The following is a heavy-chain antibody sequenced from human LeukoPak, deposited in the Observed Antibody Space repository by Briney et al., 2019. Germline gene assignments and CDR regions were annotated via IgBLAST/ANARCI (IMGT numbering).Heavy chain of an antibody. CDR2: ISSSSSYI. V-gene: IGHV3-21*01. J-gene: IGHJ4*02. D-gene: IGHD6-19*01. CDR1: GFTFSSYS. Sequence: GGSLRLSCAASGFTFSSYSMNWVRQAPGKGLEWVSSISSSSSYIYYAGSVKGRFTISRDNAKNSLYLQMNSLRAEDTAVYYCARDQGYSSGSCDYWGQGTLVTVSS. CDR3: ARDQGYSSGSCDY.